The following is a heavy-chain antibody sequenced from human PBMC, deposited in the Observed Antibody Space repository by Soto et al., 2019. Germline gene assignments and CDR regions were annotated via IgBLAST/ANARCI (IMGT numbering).Heavy chain of an antibody. CDR2: ISGSSGHT. CDR1: GFTFRDYY. D-gene: IGHD6-13*01. V-gene: IGHV3-11*03. J-gene: IGHJ4*02. CDR3: ARCPYSSSWYYFDY. Sequence: PGGSLRLSCAASGFTFRDYYMCWMRQAPGKAPEWVSYISGSSGHTNYADSMKGRFTISRDNAKNSLYLQMNSLRAEDTAVYFCARCPYSSSWYYFDYWGQGTLVTVSS.